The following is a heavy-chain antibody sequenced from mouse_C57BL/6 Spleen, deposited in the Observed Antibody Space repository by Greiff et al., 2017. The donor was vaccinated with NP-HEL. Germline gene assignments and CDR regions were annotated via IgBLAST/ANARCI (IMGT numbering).Heavy chain of an antibody. Sequence: QVQLQQPGAELVKPGASVKLSCKASGYTFTSYWMHWVKQRPGQGLEWIGMIHPNSGSTNYNEKFKSKATLTVDKSSSTAYMQLSSLTSEDSAVYYGARERVLWYVGDYFDYWGQGTTLTVSS. D-gene: IGHD2-1*01. CDR3: ARERVLWYVGDYFDY. CDR1: GYTFTSYW. CDR2: IHPNSGST. V-gene: IGHV1-64*01. J-gene: IGHJ2*01.